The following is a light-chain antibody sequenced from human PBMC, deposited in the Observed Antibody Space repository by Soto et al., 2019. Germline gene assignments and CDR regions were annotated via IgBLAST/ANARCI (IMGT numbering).Light chain of an antibody. J-gene: IGLJ2*01. CDR2: EVS. CDR3: SSYAGSNNWVV. Sequence: QSALTQPPSASGSPGQSVTISCTGTSSGVGGYNYVSWYQQHPGKAPKLMIYEVSKRPSGVPDRFSGSKSGNTASLTVSGLQAEDEADYYCSSYAGSNNWVVFGGGTKLTVL. V-gene: IGLV2-8*01. CDR1: SSGVGGYNY.